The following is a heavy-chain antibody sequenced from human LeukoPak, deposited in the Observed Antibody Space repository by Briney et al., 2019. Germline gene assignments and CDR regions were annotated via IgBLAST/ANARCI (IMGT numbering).Heavy chain of an antibody. CDR2: FYYSCST. Sequence: SETLSLTCTVSGDSISSSSYYWGWIRQPPGKGLEWIGSFYYSCSTYYNPSLKSRVTISVDASKNQFSLKLTSVTAADVAVYYCARLPATASYYYYYMDVWGKGTTVTFSS. J-gene: IGHJ6*03. CDR3: ARLPATASYYYYYMDV. CDR1: GDSISSSSYY. V-gene: IGHV4-39*07.